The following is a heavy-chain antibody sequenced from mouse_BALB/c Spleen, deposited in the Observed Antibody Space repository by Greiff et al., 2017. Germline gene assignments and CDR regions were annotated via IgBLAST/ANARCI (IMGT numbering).Heavy chain of an antibody. V-gene: IGHV1S34*01. CDR3: ARGSSIYGSRDDAMGY. Sequence: LVKTGASVKISCKASGYSFTGYYMHWVKQSHGKSLEWIGYISCYNGATSYNQKFKGKATFTVDTSSSTAYMQFNSLTSEDSAVYYCARGSSIYGSRDDAMGYWGQGTPDSVSA. D-gene: IGHD1-1*01. CDR1: GYSFTGYY. CDR2: ISCYNGAT. J-gene: IGHJ4*01.